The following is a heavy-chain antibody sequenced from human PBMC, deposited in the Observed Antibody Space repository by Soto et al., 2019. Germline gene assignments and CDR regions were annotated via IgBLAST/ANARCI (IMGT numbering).Heavy chain of an antibody. Sequence: QPGGSLRLSCAASGFTFSSYGMHWVRQAPGKGLEWVAVISYDGSNKYYADSVKGRFTISRDNSKNTLYLQMNSLRAEDTAVYYCASTPERIAAAGETPTNPLDYWGQGTLVTVSS. CDR2: ISYDGSNK. D-gene: IGHD6-13*01. V-gene: IGHV3-30*03. CDR1: GFTFSSYG. J-gene: IGHJ4*02. CDR3: ASTPERIAAAGETPTNPLDY.